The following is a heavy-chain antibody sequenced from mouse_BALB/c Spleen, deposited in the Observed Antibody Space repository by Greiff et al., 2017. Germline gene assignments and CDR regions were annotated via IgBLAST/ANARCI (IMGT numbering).Heavy chain of an antibody. Sequence: QVQLKQSGAELAKPGASVKMSCKASGYTFTSYWMHWVKQRPGQGLEWIGYINPSTGYTEYNQKFKDKATLTADKSSSTAYMQLSSLTSEDSAVYYCARDGYEDLDYWGQGTTLTVSS. CDR2: INPSTGYT. J-gene: IGHJ2*01. V-gene: IGHV1-7*01. CDR1: GYTFTSYW. CDR3: ARDGYEDLDY. D-gene: IGHD2-2*01.